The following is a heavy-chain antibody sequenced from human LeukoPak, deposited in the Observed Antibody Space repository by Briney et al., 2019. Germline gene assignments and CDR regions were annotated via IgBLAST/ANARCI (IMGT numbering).Heavy chain of an antibody. D-gene: IGHD3/OR15-3a*01. CDR3: ARGSGDFGPRGIWFDP. CDR1: GDTVSSNSAT. J-gene: IGHJ5*02. V-gene: IGHV6-1*01. CDR2: TYYRSKWYN. Sequence: SQTLSLTCAISGDTVSSNSATWNWIRQSPSRGLEWLGRTYYRSKWYNDYAVSVKSRIAINPDTSKNQFSLQLNSVIPEDTAVYYCARGSGDFGPRGIWFDPWGQGTLVTVSS.